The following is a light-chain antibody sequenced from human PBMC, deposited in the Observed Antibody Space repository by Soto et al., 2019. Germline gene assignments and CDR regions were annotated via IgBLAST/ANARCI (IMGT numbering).Light chain of an antibody. CDR1: EDISTW. Sequence: DIQMTQSPSSVSASVGDRVTITCRSSEDISTWLAWYQQKPGKAPKLLIYAASSLQSGVPSRFSGSGSGTDFTLTISSLKPEDFATYYCQHADSFPLITFGQGTRLEIK. CDR2: AAS. CDR3: QHADSFPLIT. J-gene: IGKJ5*01. V-gene: IGKV1-12*01.